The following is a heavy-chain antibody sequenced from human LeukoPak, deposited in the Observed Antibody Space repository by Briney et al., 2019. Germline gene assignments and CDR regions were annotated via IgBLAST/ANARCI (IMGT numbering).Heavy chain of an antibody. Sequence: SGTLSLTCAVSGDSISSYYWSWIRQPPGKGLEWIGYIYYIGSTSYNPSLKSRVTMSVDTSKNQFSLKLSSVTAADTAVYYCARVSIAATGGTFDIWGQGTMVTVSS. D-gene: IGHD6-13*01. CDR1: GDSISSYY. CDR3: ARVSIAATGGTFDI. CDR2: IYYIGST. V-gene: IGHV4-59*01. J-gene: IGHJ3*02.